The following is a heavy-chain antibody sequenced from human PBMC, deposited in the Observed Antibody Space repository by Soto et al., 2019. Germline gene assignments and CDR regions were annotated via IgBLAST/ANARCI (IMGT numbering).Heavy chain of an antibody. CDR3: AKDAIMVSSSFNYFDF. CDR1: GFIPSSYA. D-gene: IGHD6-13*01. J-gene: IGHJ4*02. CDR2: ISGSGGAT. V-gene: IGHV3-23*01. Sequence: QPGGSLRLSCVVSGFIPSSYAMSWVRQAPGKGLEWVSGISGSGGATSYADSVKGRFTISRDNSKNTLYLQMDSLSAEDTAIYYCAKDAIMVSSSFNYFDFWGQGXLVTVYS.